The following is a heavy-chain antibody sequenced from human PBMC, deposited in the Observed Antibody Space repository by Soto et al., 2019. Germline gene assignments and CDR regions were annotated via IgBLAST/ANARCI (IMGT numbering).Heavy chain of an antibody. D-gene: IGHD5-18*01. V-gene: IGHV3-11*04. Sequence: PGGSLRLSCAASGFTFSDYYMSWIRQAPGKGLEWVSYISSSGSTIYYADSVKGRFTISRDNSKNTLYLQMNSLRAEDTAVYYCATYDWDTAKPFDYWGQGTLVTVSS. CDR3: ATYDWDTAKPFDY. CDR2: ISSSGSTI. J-gene: IGHJ4*02. CDR1: GFTFSDYY.